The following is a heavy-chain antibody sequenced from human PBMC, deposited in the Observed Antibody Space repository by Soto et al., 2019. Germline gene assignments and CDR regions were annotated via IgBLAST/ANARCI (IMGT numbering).Heavy chain of an antibody. V-gene: IGHV3-30-3*01. J-gene: IGHJ6*02. CDR2: ISYDGSNK. Sequence: QVQLVESGGGVVQPGRSLRLSCAASGFTFSSYAMHWVRQAPGKGLEWVAVISYDGSNKYYADSVKGRFTISRDNSKNTLYLQMNSLRAKDTAVYYCARDKVGSYPYYGMDVWGQGTTVTVSS. CDR3: ARDKVGSYPYYGMDV. CDR1: GFTFSSYA. D-gene: IGHD1-26*01.